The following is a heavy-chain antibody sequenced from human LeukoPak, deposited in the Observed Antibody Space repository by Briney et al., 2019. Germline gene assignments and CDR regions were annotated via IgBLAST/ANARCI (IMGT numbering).Heavy chain of an antibody. CDR1: GFTFSDHY. D-gene: IGHD3-10*01. CDR3: ARERYYDYFDY. Sequence: GGSLRLSCAAAGFTFSDHYMTWIRQAPGKGLEWISYISYSRGNIQYADSVKGRFTISRDNAKNSLYLQMNSLRAEDTAVYYCARERYYDYFDYWGQGTLVTVSS. V-gene: IGHV3-11*04. J-gene: IGHJ4*02. CDR2: ISYSRGNI.